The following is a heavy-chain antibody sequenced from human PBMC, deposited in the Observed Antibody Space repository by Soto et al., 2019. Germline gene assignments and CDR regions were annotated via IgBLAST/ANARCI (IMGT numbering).Heavy chain of an antibody. V-gene: IGHV2-5*02. J-gene: IGHJ6*02. D-gene: IGHD2-21*02. CDR2: LYWDDDQ. CDR3: VQSRCGGDCLEIYSSHAYNGLDV. CDR1: GLSLRTTGVG. Sequence: QVTLKESGPTLVKPTQTLTLTCTVSGLSLRTTGVGVGWVRQPPGKALEWLALLYWDDDQRHSPSLRSRLTIAKDISEKQVVLTMTNMDTVDTATYYCVQSRCGGDCLEIYSSHAYNGLDVWGQGTTVTVSS.